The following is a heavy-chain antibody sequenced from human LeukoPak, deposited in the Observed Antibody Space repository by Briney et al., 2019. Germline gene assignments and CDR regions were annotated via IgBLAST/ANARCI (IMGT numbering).Heavy chain of an antibody. V-gene: IGHV3-23*01. D-gene: IGHD3-10*01. CDR3: AKSLRGSGPMDYYYYYGMDV. CDR1: GFTFSGHN. Sequence: PGGSLRLSCAASGFTFSGHNMSWVRQAPGKGLEWVSAISGSGGSTYYADSVKGRFTISRDNSKNTLYLQMNSLRAEDTAVYYCAKSLRGSGPMDYYYYYGMDVWGQGTTVTVSS. CDR2: ISGSGGST. J-gene: IGHJ6*02.